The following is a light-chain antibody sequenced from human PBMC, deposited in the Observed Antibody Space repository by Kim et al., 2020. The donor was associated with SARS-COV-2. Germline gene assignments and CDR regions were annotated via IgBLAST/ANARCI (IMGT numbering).Light chain of an antibody. CDR2: EFT. CDR3: GSFGGRHNVV. CDR1: SSDVGGYNI. J-gene: IGLJ2*01. V-gene: IGLV2-8*01. Sequence: GQSVTIAWTGTSSDVGGYNIVSWSQQHPGEAPKLMIYEFTKRPSGVPDRVSGSKSGNTASLTVSGLQVEDEGDYYCGSFGGRHNVVFGGGTQLTVL.